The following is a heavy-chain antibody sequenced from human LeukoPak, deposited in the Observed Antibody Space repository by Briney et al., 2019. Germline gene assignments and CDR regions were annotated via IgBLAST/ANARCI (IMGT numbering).Heavy chain of an antibody. CDR3: ASSHDSSGNG. Sequence: GGSLRLSCVASGFSFSSYWMAWVRQAPGKGLEWVANIKYDGSHKYYVDSVKGRFTISRDNAKNSVYLQMNSLRVDDTAVYFCASSHDSSGNGWGQGTMVTVSS. CDR2: IKYDGSHK. J-gene: IGHJ4*02. D-gene: IGHD3-22*01. V-gene: IGHV3-7*01. CDR1: GFSFSSYW.